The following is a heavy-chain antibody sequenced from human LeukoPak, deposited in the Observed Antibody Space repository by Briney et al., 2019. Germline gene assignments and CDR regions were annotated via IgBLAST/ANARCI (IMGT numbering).Heavy chain of an antibody. J-gene: IGHJ6*03. CDR1: GYTFTSYY. Sequence: VASVKVSCKASGYTFTSYYMHWVRQAPGQGLEWMGIINPSGGSTSYAQKFQGRVTMTRDMSTSTVYMELSSLRSEDTAVYYCARDTISSNYGGSPETYYYYYMDVWGKGTTVTVSS. V-gene: IGHV1-46*01. D-gene: IGHD4-23*01. CDR2: INPSGGST. CDR3: ARDTISSNYGGSPETYYYYYMDV.